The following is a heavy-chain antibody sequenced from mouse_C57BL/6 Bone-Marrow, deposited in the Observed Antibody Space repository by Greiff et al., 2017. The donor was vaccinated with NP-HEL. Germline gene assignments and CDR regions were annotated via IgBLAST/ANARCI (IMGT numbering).Heavy chain of an antibody. CDR1: GYTFTSYW. Sequence: QVQLQQPGAELVMPGASVKLSCKVSGYTFTSYWMHWVKQRPGQGLEWIGEIDPSDSYTNYNQKFKGKSTLTVDKSSSTAYMQLSSLTSEDSAVYYCAREEEEPFAYWGQGTLVTVSA. CDR2: IDPSDSYT. V-gene: IGHV1-69*01. CDR3: AREEEEPFAY. J-gene: IGHJ3*01.